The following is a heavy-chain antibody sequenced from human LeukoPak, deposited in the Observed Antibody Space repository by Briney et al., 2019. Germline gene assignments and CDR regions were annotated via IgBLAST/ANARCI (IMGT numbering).Heavy chain of an antibody. Sequence: GGTLRLSCVVSGFTFTNYWMGWVRQAPGKGLEWVGNIKPDGSDKYYMDSMKGRFTISRDNSENSLHLHMNSLRAEDTAVYYCARVGPQGADHYVDVWGKGTTVTISS. V-gene: IGHV3-7*01. CDR1: GFTFTNYW. J-gene: IGHJ6*03. CDR2: IKPDGSDK. D-gene: IGHD3-16*01. CDR3: ARVGPQGADHYVDV.